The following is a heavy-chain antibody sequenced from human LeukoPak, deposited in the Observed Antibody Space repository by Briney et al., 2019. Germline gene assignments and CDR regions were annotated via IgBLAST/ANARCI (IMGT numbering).Heavy chain of an antibody. CDR3: ASGGGSSLPNYYFDY. V-gene: IGHV1-46*01. J-gene: IGHJ4*02. CDR1: GYTFTSYY. CDR2: INPNGGST. Sequence: ASVNVSCKASGYTFTSYYMHWVRQAPGQGLEWMGIINPNGGSTSYAQKFQGRVTMTRDTSTSTVYMELSSLRSEDTAVYYCASGGGSSLPNYYFDYWGQGTLVTVSS. D-gene: IGHD1-26*01.